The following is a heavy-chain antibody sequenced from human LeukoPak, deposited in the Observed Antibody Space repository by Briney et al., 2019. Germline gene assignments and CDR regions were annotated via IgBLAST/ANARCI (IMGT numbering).Heavy chain of an antibody. J-gene: IGHJ4*02. CDR1: GYTFTGYY. D-gene: IGHD6-13*01. CDR2: INPNSGGT. Sequence: ASVKVSCKASGYTFTGYYMHWVRQAPGQGLVWMGWINPNSGGTNYAQKFQGRVTMTRDTSISTAYMELSRLRSDDTAVYYCAMAIAAAEDYFDYWGQGTLVTVSS. V-gene: IGHV1-2*02. CDR3: AMAIAAAEDYFDY.